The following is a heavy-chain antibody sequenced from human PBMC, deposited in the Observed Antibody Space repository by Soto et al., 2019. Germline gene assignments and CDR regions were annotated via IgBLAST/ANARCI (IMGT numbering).Heavy chain of an antibody. Sequence: GGSLRLSCAASGFTFSSYALSWVRQAQGKGLKWVSSISVGSVSTYYADSVKGRFTISRDNSRNTLYLQMNSLRALDTIVYYGAKDMEFYPFGQGTLVTVSS. CDR2: ISVGSVST. D-gene: IGHD1-1*01. CDR1: GFTFSSYA. J-gene: IGHJ5*02. V-gene: IGHV3-23*01. CDR3: AKDMEFYP.